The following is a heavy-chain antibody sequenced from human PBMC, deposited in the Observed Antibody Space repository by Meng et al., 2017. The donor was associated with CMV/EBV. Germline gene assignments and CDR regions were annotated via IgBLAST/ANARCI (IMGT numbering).Heavy chain of an antibody. CDR2: ISGSGGST. V-gene: IGHV3-23*01. CDR3: AKVTRDYDFWSGYRSYGMDV. J-gene: IGHJ6*02. CDR1: GFTFSSYS. D-gene: IGHD3-3*01. Sequence: GGSLRLSCAASGFTFSSYSMNWVRQAPGKGLEWVSAISGSGGSTYYADSVKGRFTISRDNSKNTLYLQMNSLRAEDTAVYYCAKVTRDYDFWSGYRSYGMDVWGQGTTVTVSS.